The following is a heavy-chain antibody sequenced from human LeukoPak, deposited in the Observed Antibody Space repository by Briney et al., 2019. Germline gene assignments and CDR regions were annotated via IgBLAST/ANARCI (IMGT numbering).Heavy chain of an antibody. CDR3: ARGLYGSGSYSDY. Sequence: GGSLRLSCAASGFTFDDYAMHWVRQAPGKGLEWVSGISWNSGSIGYADSVKGRFTISRDNAKNSLYLQMNSLRAEDTALYYCARGLYGSGSYSDYWGQGTLVTVSS. CDR2: ISWNSGSI. J-gene: IGHJ4*02. CDR1: GFTFDDYA. D-gene: IGHD3-10*01. V-gene: IGHV3-9*01.